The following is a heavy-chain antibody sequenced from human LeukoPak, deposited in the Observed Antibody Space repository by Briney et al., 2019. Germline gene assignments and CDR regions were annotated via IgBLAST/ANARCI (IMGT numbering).Heavy chain of an antibody. CDR3: AREGPSSTGSSLDCFDI. V-gene: IGHV4-59*01. CDR2: IYYSGGT. Sequence: SETPSDTSTVSGGSISNYYWSWFRQPPGKGLEWIGYIYYSGGTKYNPSLKSRVTISVDTSKNQFSLKLSSVTAADTAVYYRAREGPSSTGSSLDCFDIWGQGTLVTVSS. D-gene: IGHD1-26*01. J-gene: IGHJ5*02. CDR1: GGSISNYY.